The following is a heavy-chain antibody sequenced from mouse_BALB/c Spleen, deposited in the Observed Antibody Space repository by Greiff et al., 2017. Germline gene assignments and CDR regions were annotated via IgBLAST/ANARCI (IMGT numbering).Heavy chain of an antibody. Sequence: EVKLMESGGGLVQPGGSRKLSCAASGFTFSSFGMHWVRQAPEKGLEWVAYISSGSSSIYYADTVKGRFTISRDNPKNTLFLQMTSLKSEDTAMYSCASPYYDYDYYAMDYWGQGTSVTVSS. D-gene: IGHD2-4*01. V-gene: IGHV5-17*02. CDR1: GFTFSSFG. J-gene: IGHJ4*01. CDR2: ISSGSSSI. CDR3: ASPYYDYDYYAMDY.